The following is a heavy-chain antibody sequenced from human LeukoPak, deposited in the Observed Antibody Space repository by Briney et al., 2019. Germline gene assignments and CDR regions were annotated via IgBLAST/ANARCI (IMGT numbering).Heavy chain of an antibody. D-gene: IGHD3-10*01. CDR2: IDNSGST. CDR3: ARSEYYLHSLDHYYFDY. Sequence: SETLSLTCTVSGGSISSFYWSWIRQPAGKGLEWIGRIDNSGSTNYNPSLQSRVTMSIDTSKNHFSLRLRSVTAADTAVYYCARSEYYLHSLDHYYFDYWGRGTLVTVSS. J-gene: IGHJ4*02. V-gene: IGHV4-4*07. CDR1: GGSISSFY.